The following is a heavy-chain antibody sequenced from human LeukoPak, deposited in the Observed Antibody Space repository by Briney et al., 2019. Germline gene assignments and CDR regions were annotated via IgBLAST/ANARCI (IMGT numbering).Heavy chain of an antibody. CDR3: ASSLWFGELPHDAFDI. Sequence: SVKVSCKASGGTFSSYAISWVRQAPGQGLEWMGGIIPIFGTANYAQKFQGRVTMTTDTSTSTAYMELRSLRSDDTAVYYCASSLWFGELPHDAFDIWGQGTMVTVSS. D-gene: IGHD3-10*01. CDR1: GGTFSSYA. J-gene: IGHJ3*02. V-gene: IGHV1-69*05. CDR2: IIPIFGTA.